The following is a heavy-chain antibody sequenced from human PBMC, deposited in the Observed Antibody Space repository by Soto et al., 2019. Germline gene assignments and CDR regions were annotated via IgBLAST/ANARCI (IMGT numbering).Heavy chain of an antibody. J-gene: IGHJ4*02. Sequence: QVQLVESGGGVVQPGRSLRLSCAASGFTFSSYGMHWVRQAPGKGLEWVAVIWYDGSNKYYADSVKRRFTISRDKSKNTLYLQMTSLRAVDTAVYYCARGGDCTIGVCYSHGDKPFDYWGQGTQVTVSS. V-gene: IGHV3-33*01. D-gene: IGHD2-8*01. CDR2: IWYDGSNK. CDR1: GFTFSSYG. CDR3: ARGGDCTIGVCYSHGDKPFDY.